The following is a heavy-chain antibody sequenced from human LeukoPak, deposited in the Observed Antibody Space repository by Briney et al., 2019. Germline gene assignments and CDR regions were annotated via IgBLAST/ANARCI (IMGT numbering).Heavy chain of an antibody. CDR1: GFTFSSYA. V-gene: IGHV3-21*01. CDR2: ISSSSSYI. J-gene: IGHJ4*02. CDR3: ARDLDNWKVFFDY. D-gene: IGHD1-1*01. Sequence: GGSLRLSCAASGFTFSSYAMSWVRQAPGKGLEWVSSISSSSSYIYYADSVKGRFTISRDNAKNSLYLQMNSLRAEDTAVYYCARDLDNWKVFFDYWGQGTLVTVSS.